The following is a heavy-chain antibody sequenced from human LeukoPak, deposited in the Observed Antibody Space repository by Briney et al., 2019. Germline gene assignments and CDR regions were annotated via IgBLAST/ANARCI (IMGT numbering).Heavy chain of an antibody. CDR1: GYTFTSYG. CDR3: ASGIKDYYDSSGYYPGAFDI. D-gene: IGHD3-22*01. J-gene: IGHJ3*02. Sequence: ASVKVSCKASGYTFTSYGISWVRQAPGQGLEWMGWISAYNGNTNYAQKLQGRVTMTTDTSTSTAYMELRSLRSDDTAVYYRASGIKDYYDSSGYYPGAFDIWGQGTMVTVSS. CDR2: ISAYNGNT. V-gene: IGHV1-18*01.